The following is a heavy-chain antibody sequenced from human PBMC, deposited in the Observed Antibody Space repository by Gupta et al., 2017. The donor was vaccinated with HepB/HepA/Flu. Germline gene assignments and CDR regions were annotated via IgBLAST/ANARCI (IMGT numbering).Heavy chain of an antibody. CDR1: GGSISRSSPY. J-gene: IGHJ5*02. D-gene: IGHD2-21*01. CDR3: ESPQVEIGGGSWFDP. Sequence: HLQLQDSGPRLVKPSETLSLTCTVSGGSISRSSPYWGWLRQPPGQGLEWIANDYYGGNPYYNPPRKSRVTISVDTSNYYSLKFRPVTAAETAVYYCESPQVEIGGGSWFDPGGQGILVTVSS. CDR2: DYYGGNP. V-gene: IGHV4-39*01.